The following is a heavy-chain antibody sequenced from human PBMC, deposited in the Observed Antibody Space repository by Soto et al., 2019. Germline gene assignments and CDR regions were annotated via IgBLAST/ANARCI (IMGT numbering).Heavy chain of an antibody. CDR3: ARLKLLYSTSSFDS. D-gene: IGHD2-2*01. CDR1: VDSVNSRSYF. J-gene: IGHJ4*01. V-gene: IGHV4-39*01. CDR2: INYSGTT. Sequence: PSETLSLTCNVSVDSVNSRSYFLAWIGRPPGKRLEWVGSINYSGTTYYNAHLKSRVAASIDSSKNNFSLKLTSVTAADTALYFCARLKLLYSTSSFDSWGQGILVTVSS.